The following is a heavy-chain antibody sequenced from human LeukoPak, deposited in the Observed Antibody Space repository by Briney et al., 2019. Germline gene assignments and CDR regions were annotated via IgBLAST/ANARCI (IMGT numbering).Heavy chain of an antibody. Sequence: SGGSLRLSCAASGFTFSSYSMNWVRQAPGKGLEWVSSISSSSSYIYYADSVKGRFTISRDNAKNSLYLQMNSLRAEDTAVYYCARPQGYDYVWGSYRYGPSCYFDYWGQGTLVTVSS. CDR2: ISSSSSYI. J-gene: IGHJ4*02. D-gene: IGHD3-16*02. V-gene: IGHV3-21*01. CDR1: GFTFSSYS. CDR3: ARPQGYDYVWGSYRYGPSCYFDY.